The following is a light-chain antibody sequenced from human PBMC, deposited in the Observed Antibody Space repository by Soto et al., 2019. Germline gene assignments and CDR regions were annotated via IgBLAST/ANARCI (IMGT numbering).Light chain of an antibody. CDR3: QQYKSYPYT. CDR2: KAS. Sequence: DIQMTQSPSTLSASVRDRVTITCRASQSSSWLAWYQQKPGKAPKLLIYKASSLESGVPSRFSGSGSGTEFTLTISSLQPDDFATYYCQQYKSYPYTFGQGTKLEIK. V-gene: IGKV1-5*03. CDR1: QSSSW. J-gene: IGKJ2*01.